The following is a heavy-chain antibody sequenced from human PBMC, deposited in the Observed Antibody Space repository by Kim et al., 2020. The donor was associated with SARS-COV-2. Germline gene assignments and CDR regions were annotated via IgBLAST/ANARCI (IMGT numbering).Heavy chain of an antibody. J-gene: IGHJ6*03. Sequence: GGSLRLSCAASGFTFDDYVIHWVRQAPGKGLEWVSFISGDGGTTYYADSVKGRFTVSRDNSRNSLYLQMNSLRSEDTALYSCAKNGIWTSSAYYYYYYMDVWCKATTVTVSS. CDR2: ISGDGGTT. D-gene: IGHD2-15*01. CDR3: AKNGIWTSSAYYYYYYMDV. V-gene: IGHV3-43*02. CDR1: GFTFDDYV.